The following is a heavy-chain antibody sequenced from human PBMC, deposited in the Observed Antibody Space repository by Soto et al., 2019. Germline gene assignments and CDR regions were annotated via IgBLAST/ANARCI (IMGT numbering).Heavy chain of an antibody. Sequence: GASVKVSCKASGFTFTSSAEQWVSQARGQSPEWGWWTFFGSGKTNDAQKCQERGTVTRDISTSTAYVELGSLRSEETAVYYCAEDKSRYYYYYGMDVWG. V-gene: IGHV1-58*01. J-gene: IGHJ6*02. CDR1: GFTFTSSA. CDR2: TFFGSGKT. CDR3: AEDKSRYYYYYGMDV.